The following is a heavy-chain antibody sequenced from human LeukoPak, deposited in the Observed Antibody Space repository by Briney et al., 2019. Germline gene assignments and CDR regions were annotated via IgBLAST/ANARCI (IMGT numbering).Heavy chain of an antibody. D-gene: IGHD3-10*01. CDR1: GDSISRISYY. J-gene: IGHJ4*02. Sequence: PSETLSLTCTVSGDSISRISYYWGWIRQPPGKGLEWIGEINHSGSTNYNPSLKSRVTISVDTSKNQFSLKLSSVTAADTAVYYCARGAYYGSGSYHRVDYWGQGTLVTVSS. V-gene: IGHV4-39*07. CDR3: ARGAYYGSGSYHRVDY. CDR2: INHSGST.